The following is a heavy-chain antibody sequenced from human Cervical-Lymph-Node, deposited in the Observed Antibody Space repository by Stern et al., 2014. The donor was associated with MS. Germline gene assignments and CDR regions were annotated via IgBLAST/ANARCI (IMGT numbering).Heavy chain of an antibody. J-gene: IGHJ4*02. Sequence: VQLVESGGGVVQPGRSLRLSCAASGFAFSTSGMHWVRQAPGKGLEWVAVISYDGSNKFYGTSCKGPFTISRDNVKNTLYLQMNSLGAEDTAVYYCAKGVRGGTLWMDYYWGQGTLVTVSS. CDR1: GFAFSTSG. CDR3: AKGVRGGTLWMDYY. CDR2: ISYDGSNK. D-gene: IGHD3-3*01. V-gene: IGHV3-30*18.